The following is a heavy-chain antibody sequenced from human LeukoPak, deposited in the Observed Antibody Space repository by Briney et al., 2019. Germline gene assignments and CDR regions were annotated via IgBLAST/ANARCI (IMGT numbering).Heavy chain of an antibody. CDR2: IYHSGST. V-gene: IGHV4-30-2*01. J-gene: IGHJ3*02. D-gene: IGHD1-1*01. CDR3: VRDVGTSDAFDI. CDR1: GGSISSGGYY. Sequence: PSETLSLTCTVSGGSISSGGYYWGWIRQPPGKGLEWIGYIYHSGSTYYNPSLKSRVTISVDRSKNQFSLKLSSVTAADTAVYYCVRDVGTSDAFDIWGQGTMVIVSS.